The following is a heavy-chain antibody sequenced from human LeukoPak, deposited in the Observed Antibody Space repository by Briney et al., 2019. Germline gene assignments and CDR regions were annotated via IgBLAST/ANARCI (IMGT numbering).Heavy chain of an antibody. CDR2: ISWNSGSI. D-gene: IGHD3-22*01. Sequence: PGGSLRLSCAASGFTFDDYAMHWVRQAPGKGLEWVSGISWNSGSIGYADSVKGRFTISRDNAKNSLYLQMNSLRAEDTALYYCAKDIFYDSSGCLGGWGQGTLVTVSS. V-gene: IGHV3-9*01. J-gene: IGHJ4*02. CDR3: AKDIFYDSSGCLGG. CDR1: GFTFDDYA.